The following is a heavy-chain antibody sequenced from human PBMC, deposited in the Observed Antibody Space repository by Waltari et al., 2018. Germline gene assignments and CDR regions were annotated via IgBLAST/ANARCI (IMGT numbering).Heavy chain of an antibody. CDR3: ARDPPSYYDFWSGYYHFDY. CDR2: IYHSGST. V-gene: IGHV4-38-2*02. D-gene: IGHD3-3*01. J-gene: IGHJ4*02. Sequence: QVQLQESGHGMVNPSEPLSPTCAVSGSSISSGTYWGWTRRPPGKGLEWIGSIYHSGSTYYNPSLKSRVTISVDTSKNQFSLKLSSVTAADTAVYYCARDPPSYYDFWSGYYHFDYWGQGTLVTVSS. CDR1: GSSISSGTY.